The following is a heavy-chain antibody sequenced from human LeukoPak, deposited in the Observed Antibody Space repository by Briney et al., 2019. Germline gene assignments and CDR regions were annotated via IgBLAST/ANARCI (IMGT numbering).Heavy chain of an antibody. CDR2: IKQDGSEK. CDR1: GFTVSSYW. CDR3: AAQSGYYDFWSGYSPRPFDY. V-gene: IGHV3-7*01. J-gene: IGHJ4*02. Sequence: GGSLRLSCAASGFTVSSYWMSWVRQAPGKGLEWVANIKQDGSEKYYVDSVKGRFTISRDNAKNSLYLQMNSLRAEDTAVYYCAAQSGYYDFWSGYSPRPFDYWGQGTLVTVSS. D-gene: IGHD3-3*01.